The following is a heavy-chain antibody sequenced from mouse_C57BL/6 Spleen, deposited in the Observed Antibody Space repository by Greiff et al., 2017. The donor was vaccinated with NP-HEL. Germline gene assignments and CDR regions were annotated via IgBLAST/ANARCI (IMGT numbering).Heavy chain of an antibody. CDR2: VYPYNGGT. CDR3: ARPYYGSSYWYFDV. D-gene: IGHD1-1*01. J-gene: IGHJ1*03. CDR1: GFTFTDYY. Sequence: LKESGPVLVKPGPSVKISCKASGFTFTDYYMHWVKQSHGKSLEWIGLVYPYNGGTSYNQKFKGKATLTVDTSSSTAYMELNSLTSEDSAVYYCARPYYGSSYWYFDVWGTGTTVTVSS. V-gene: IGHV1-36*01.